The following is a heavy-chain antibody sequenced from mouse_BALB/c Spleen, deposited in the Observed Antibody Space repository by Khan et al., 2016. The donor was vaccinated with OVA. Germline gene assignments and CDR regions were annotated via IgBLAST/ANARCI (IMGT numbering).Heavy chain of an antibody. CDR2: IYPGTDNT. CDR1: GYIFTNYW. J-gene: IGHJ2*01. D-gene: IGHD3-2*02. V-gene: IGHV1-76*01. Sequence: QMQLEESGAELVRPGASVKLSCKTSGYIFTNYWIHWVKQRSGQGLEWIARIYPGTDNTYYNENLKDKATLTADKSSSTAYMQLSSLKSEDSAVYLCAREEALYYFDYWGQGTTLTVSS. CDR3: AREEALYYFDY.